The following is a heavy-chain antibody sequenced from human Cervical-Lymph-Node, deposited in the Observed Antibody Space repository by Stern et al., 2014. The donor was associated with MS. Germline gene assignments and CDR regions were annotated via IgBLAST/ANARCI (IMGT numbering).Heavy chain of an antibody. V-gene: IGHV1-69*01. D-gene: IGHD1-1*01. CDR1: GGTFNTYI. CDR2: VIAVFAAL. CDR3: ARVPPDDGYYYHGLDV. Sequence: QVQLVQSGAEVTKPGSSEKVSCKASGGTFNTYIINWVRQAPGQGLEWMGGVIAVFAALMYAQKFRGMVMITADESSSTAYMELSSLRSDDTAVYYCARVPPDDGYYYHGLDVWGQGTTVTVSS. J-gene: IGHJ6*02.